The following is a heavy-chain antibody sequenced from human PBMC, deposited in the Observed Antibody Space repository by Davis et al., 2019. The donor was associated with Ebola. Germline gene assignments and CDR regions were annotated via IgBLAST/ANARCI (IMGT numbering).Heavy chain of an antibody. CDR1: GYTFTSYG. CDR2: ISAYNGNT. CDR3: ARDAYCTGGVCYWNPLDY. J-gene: IGHJ4*02. D-gene: IGHD2-8*02. Sequence: AASVKVSCKASGYTFTSYGISWVRQAPGQGLEWMGWISAYNGNTNYSQKFQGRVTITRDTSASTAYMELSSLRSEDTAVYYCARDAYCTGGVCYWNPLDYWGQGTLVTVSS. V-gene: IGHV1-18*01.